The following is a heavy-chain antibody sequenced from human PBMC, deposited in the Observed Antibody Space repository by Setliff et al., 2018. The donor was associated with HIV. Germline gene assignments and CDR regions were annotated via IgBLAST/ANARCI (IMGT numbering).Heavy chain of an antibody. CDR2: IQHDENNK. CDR3: SKGPLNTYGWDY. J-gene: IGHJ4*02. Sequence: GESLKISCAASGFSLTTYGMHWVRQTPGKGLEWVAFIQHDENNKNYAGSVKGRFTISRDTSKNTLYLQMNSLTTDDTAIYYCSKGPLNTYGWDYWGQGTEVTVS. V-gene: IGHV3-30*02. D-gene: IGHD3-10*01. CDR1: GFSLTTYG.